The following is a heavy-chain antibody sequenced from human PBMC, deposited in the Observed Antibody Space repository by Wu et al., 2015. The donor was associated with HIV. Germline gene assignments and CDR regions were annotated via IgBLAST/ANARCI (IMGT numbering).Heavy chain of an antibody. CDR2: INPSGGST. CDR1: GYSFTTYY. D-gene: IGHD6-19*01. CDR3: ARWIAVAGAFGMDV. Sequence: QVQLVQSGAEVMKPGASVNVSCKTSGYSFTTYYIHWVRQAPGQGLEWMGIINPSGGSTDYAQKFQGRLTMTRDTSTSTIYMELSNLRSEDTAIYYCARWIAVAGAFGMDVWGPRDRRSPSP. J-gene: IGHJ6*02. V-gene: IGHV1-46*01.